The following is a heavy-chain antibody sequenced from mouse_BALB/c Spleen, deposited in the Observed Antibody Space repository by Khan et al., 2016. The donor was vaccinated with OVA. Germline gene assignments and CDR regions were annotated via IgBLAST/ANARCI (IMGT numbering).Heavy chain of an antibody. CDR2: ISDLAYTI. CDR1: GFTFSDYG. CDR3: GRGGGTAPFAY. J-gene: IGHJ3*01. V-gene: IGHV5-15*02. Sequence: EMELVESGGGLVQPGGSRKLSCAASGFTFSDYGMAWVRQAPGKGPEWVAFISDLAYTIYYADTVTGRFTISRENAKKILYLEMSSLRSEDTAMYYCGRGGGTAPFAYWGLGTLVTVSA. D-gene: IGHD1-2*01.